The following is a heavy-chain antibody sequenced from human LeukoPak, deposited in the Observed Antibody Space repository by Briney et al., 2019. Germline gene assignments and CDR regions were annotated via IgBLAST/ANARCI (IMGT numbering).Heavy chain of an antibody. J-gene: IGHJ4*02. D-gene: IGHD3-9*01. Sequence: GGSLRLSFAASGFTFSSYAMSWVRQAPGKGLEWVPAISGSGGSTYYADSVKGRFTISRDNSKNTLYLQMNSLRAEDTAVYYCAKDAARTIRYFDWFTLAGYWGQGTLVTVSS. CDR1: GFTFSSYA. V-gene: IGHV3-23*01. CDR2: ISGSGGST. CDR3: AKDAARTIRYFDWFTLAGY.